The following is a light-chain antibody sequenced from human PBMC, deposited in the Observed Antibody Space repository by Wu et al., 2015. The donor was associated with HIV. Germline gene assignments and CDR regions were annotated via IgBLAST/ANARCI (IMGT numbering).Light chain of an antibody. V-gene: IGKV3-15*01. Sequence: EIVMTQSPVTLSVSPGERVTLSCRTSQSVRTSLAWYQQKPGQAPRLLISKASNRAAGIPARFSGTGSETNFTLTISSLQSEDFAVYYCLHYHDWPPYNFGQGT. CDR1: QSVRTS. CDR2: KAS. J-gene: IGKJ2*01. CDR3: LHYHDWPPYN.